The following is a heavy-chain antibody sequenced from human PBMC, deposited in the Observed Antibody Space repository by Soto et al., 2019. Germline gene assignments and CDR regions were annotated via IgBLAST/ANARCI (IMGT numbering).Heavy chain of an antibody. CDR1: GYTFTSYA. J-gene: IGHJ6*03. D-gene: IGHD2-15*01. CDR3: ARFRQRYNCSGGSCSYYYYYYYMDV. V-gene: IGHV1-3*01. Sequence: ASVKVSCKASGYTFTSYAMHWVRQAPGQRLEWMGWINAGNGNTKYSQKFQGRVTITRDTSASTAYMELSSLRSEDTAVYYCARFRQRYNCSGGSCSYYYYYYYMDVWGKGTTVTVSS. CDR2: INAGNGNT.